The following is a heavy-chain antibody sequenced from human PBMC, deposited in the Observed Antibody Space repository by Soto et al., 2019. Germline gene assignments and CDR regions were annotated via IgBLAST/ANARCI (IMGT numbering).Heavy chain of an antibody. CDR3: AAAKLPYSSSSKWFDP. CDR1: GGTFSSYA. J-gene: IGHJ5*02. Sequence: SVKVSCKASGGTFSSYAISWVRQAPGQGLEWMGGIIPIFGTANYAQKFQGRVTITADESTSTAYMELSSLRSEDTAVYYCAAAKLPYSSSSKWFDPWGQGTLVNVPP. CDR2: IIPIFGTA. D-gene: IGHD6-6*01. V-gene: IGHV1-69*13.